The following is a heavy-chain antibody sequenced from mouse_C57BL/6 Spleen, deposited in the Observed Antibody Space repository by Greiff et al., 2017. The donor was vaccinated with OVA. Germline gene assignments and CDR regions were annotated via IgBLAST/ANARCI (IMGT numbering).Heavy chain of an antibody. J-gene: IGHJ4*01. D-gene: IGHD2-5*01. Sequence: QVQLQQPGAELVRPGSSVKLSCKASGYTFTSYWMHWVKQRPIQGLEWIGNIDPSDSDTPYDQKFKDKATLTVDKSTSTAYMQLSSLASEDSAVYYCAREGVSNSLDYWGQGTSVTVSS. CDR1: GYTFTSYW. CDR3: AREGVSNSLDY. CDR2: IDPSDSDT. V-gene: IGHV1-52*01.